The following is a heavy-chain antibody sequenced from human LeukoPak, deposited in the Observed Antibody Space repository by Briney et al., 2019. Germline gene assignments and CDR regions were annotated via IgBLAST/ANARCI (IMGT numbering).Heavy chain of an antibody. D-gene: IGHD6-19*01. J-gene: IGHJ3*02. CDR2: IYYSGST. Sequence: SETLSLTCTVSGGSISSYYWSWLRQPPGKGLEWIGYIYYSGSTNYNPSLKSRVTMSLDTSKNQFSLKLSSVTAADTAMYYCARDLGYSSGWYDIWGQGTMVTVSS. V-gene: IGHV4-59*01. CDR3: ARDLGYSSGWYDI. CDR1: GGSISSYY.